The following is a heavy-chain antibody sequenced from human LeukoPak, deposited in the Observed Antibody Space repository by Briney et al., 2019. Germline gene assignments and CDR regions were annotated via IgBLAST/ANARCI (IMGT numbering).Heavy chain of an antibody. CDR2: IDYDSSHI. Sequence: PGGSLRLSCAASGFTFSTSAMNWVRQVPGKGLXWXSSIDYDSSHIYYAASVRGRFTISRDNARDSVYLQMDSLRVEDTAVYYCTRDPLRYLRVGHYDYWGQGTLVAVSS. D-gene: IGHD3-9*01. V-gene: IGHV3-21*01. CDR3: TRDPLRYLRVGHYDY. CDR1: GFTFSTSA. J-gene: IGHJ4*02.